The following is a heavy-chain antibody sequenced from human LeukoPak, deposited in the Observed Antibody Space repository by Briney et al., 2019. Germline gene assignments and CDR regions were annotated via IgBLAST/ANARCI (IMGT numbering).Heavy chain of an antibody. CDR1: GGTFSSYA. CDR3: AKPLSGYSYGYKGGAFDI. J-gene: IGHJ3*02. V-gene: IGHV1-69*13. CDR2: IIPIFGTA. Sequence: ASVKVSCKASGGTFSSYAISWVRQAPGQGLEWMGGIIPIFGTANYAQKFQGRVTITADESTSTAYMELSSLRSEDTAVYYCAKPLSGYSYGYKGGAFDIWGQGTMVTVSS. D-gene: IGHD5-18*01.